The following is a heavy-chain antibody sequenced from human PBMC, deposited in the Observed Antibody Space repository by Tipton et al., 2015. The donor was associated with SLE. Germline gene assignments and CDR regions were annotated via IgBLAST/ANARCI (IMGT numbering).Heavy chain of an antibody. Sequence: SLRLSCAASGFTVSSNYMSWVRQAPGKGLEWVSVIYSGGSTYYADSVKGRFTISRDNSKNTLYLQMNSLRAEDAAVYYCAKCIAVAGTGKYYFDYWGQGTLVTVSS. CDR3: AKCIAVAGTGKYYFDY. V-gene: IGHV3-53*01. J-gene: IGHJ4*02. CDR2: IYSGGST. D-gene: IGHD6-19*01. CDR1: GFTVSSNY.